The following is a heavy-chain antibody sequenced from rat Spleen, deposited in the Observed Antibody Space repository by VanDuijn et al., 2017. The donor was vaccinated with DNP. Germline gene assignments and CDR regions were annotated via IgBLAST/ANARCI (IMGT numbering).Heavy chain of an antibody. CDR2: ISYDGSSI. Sequence: EVQLVESGGDSVQPGRSLKLSCAASGFTFRNSGMAWVRQAPTKGLEWVASISYDGSSIYYRDSVKGRFTISRDNARTTLYLQMDSLRSDDTAAYYCVRHGDNFDFSYWGQGVMVTVSS. J-gene: IGHJ2*01. CDR1: GFTFRNSG. V-gene: IGHV5-29*01. CDR3: VRHGDNFDFSY. D-gene: IGHD4-2*01.